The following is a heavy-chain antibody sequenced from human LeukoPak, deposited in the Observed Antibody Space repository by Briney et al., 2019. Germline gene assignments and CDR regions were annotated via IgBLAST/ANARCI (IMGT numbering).Heavy chain of an antibody. CDR3: ARVQLGRDYYYYMDV. CDR1: GYTFINYA. Sequence: GASVKVSCKASGYTFINYAINWGRQAPGQRPEWVGWINAVNGNTKYSQKFQGRVTITRDTSASTAYMELTSLTSADTAVYYCARVQLGRDYYYYMDVWGKGTTVTVSS. CDR2: INAVNGNT. J-gene: IGHJ6*03. D-gene: IGHD6-6*01. V-gene: IGHV1-3*01.